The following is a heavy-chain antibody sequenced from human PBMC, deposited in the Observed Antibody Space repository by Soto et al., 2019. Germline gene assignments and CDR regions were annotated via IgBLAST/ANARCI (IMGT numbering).Heavy chain of an antibody. CDR3: ASIRANTYYYGMDV. CDR1: GGTFSRYA. V-gene: IGHV1-69*12. Sequence: QVQLVQSGAEVKKPGSSVKVSCKASGGTFSRYAISWVRHAPGQGLEWMGGIIPIFGTADYAQKFQGRVTITADESTSTAYMELSSLRSEDTAVYYCASIRANTYYYGMDVWGQGTTVTVSS. CDR2: IIPIFGTA. J-gene: IGHJ6*02. D-gene: IGHD3-10*01.